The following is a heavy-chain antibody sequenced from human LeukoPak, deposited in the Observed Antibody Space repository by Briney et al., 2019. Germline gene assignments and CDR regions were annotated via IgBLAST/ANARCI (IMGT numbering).Heavy chain of an antibody. J-gene: IGHJ4*02. D-gene: IGHD3-22*01. Sequence: SVKVSCKASGGTFSSYAISWVRQAPGQGLEWMGRIIPILGIANYAQKFQGRVTITADKSTSTAYMELSSLRSENTAVYYCAATGDYDSSGYYYFPFDYWGQGTLVTVSS. CDR1: GGTFSSYA. V-gene: IGHV1-69*04. CDR3: AATGDYDSSGYYYFPFDY. CDR2: IIPILGIA.